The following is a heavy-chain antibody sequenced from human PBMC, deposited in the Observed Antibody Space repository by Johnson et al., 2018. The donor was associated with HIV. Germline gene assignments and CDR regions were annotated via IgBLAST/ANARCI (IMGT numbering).Heavy chain of an antibody. V-gene: IGHV3-33*06. CDR2: IYYDGTNK. CDR1: GFTFSGYA. J-gene: IGHJ3*02. CDR3: AKDAAAAALRAFDN. Sequence: QVQLVESGGGVVQPGRSLRLSCAAFGFTFSGYAMHWVRQAPAKGLEWVAVIYYDGTNKHSADSVKGRFTLSRDNSKNPLFLQMNSLRAEDTAVYYCAKDAAAAALRAFDNWGQGTMVTVSS. D-gene: IGHD6-13*01.